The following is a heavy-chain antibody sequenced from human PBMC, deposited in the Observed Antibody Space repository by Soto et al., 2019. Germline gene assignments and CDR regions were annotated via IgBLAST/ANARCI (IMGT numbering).Heavy chain of an antibody. CDR2: IYYSGST. D-gene: IGHD6-19*01. Sequence: SETLSLTCTVSGGSISSGGYYWSWIRQHPGKGLEWIGYIYYSGSTYYNPSLKSRVTISVDTSKNQFSLKLSSVTAADTAVYYCASFAVGGYYYYGMDVWGQGTTVTVSS. CDR3: ASFAVGGYYYYGMDV. J-gene: IGHJ6*02. CDR1: GGSISSGGYY. V-gene: IGHV4-31*03.